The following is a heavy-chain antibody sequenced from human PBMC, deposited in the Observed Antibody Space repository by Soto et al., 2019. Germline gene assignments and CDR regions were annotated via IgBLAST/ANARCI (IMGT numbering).Heavy chain of an antibody. Sequence: EVQLVESGGGLVKPGGSLRLSCAASGFTFSSYSMNWVRQAPGKGLEWVSSISSSSSYIYYADSVKGRFTISRDNAKNSLYLQMNSLRAEDTAVYYCARDPALAGYCSGGSCPGWFDPWGQGTLVNVSS. CDR1: GFTFSSYS. CDR3: ARDPALAGYCSGGSCPGWFDP. J-gene: IGHJ5*02. D-gene: IGHD2-15*01. CDR2: ISSSSSYI. V-gene: IGHV3-21*01.